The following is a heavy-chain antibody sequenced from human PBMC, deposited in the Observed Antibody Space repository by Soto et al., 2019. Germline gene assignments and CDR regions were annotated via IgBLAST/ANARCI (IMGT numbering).Heavy chain of an antibody. J-gene: IGHJ4*02. D-gene: IGHD2-2*02. Sequence: HVQLQESGPGLVKPSETLSLTCTVSGGSIHGYFWSWIRQTPGKGLEVIGYMYFSGGAYYNPSLQSRVSISVDSSKTQFSLRLSSVTAADAAVYYCASPWCSGTSCYTYYFDYWGQGTVVTVSS. CDR2: MYFSGGA. V-gene: IGHV4-59*08. CDR3: ASPWCSGTSCYTYYFDY. CDR1: GGSIHGYF.